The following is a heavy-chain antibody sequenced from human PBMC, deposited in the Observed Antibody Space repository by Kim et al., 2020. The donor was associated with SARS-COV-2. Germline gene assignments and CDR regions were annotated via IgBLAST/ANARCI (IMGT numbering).Heavy chain of an antibody. J-gene: IGHJ6*02. Sequence: SETLSLTCTVSGGSISSYYWSWIRQPPGKGLEWIGYIYYSGSTNYNPSLKSRVTISVDTSKNQFSLKLSSVTAADTAVYYCARGGSGSSGFVPYYGMDVWGQGTTVTVSS. D-gene: IGHD2-2*01. CDR3: ARGGSGSSGFVPYYGMDV. CDR2: IYYSGST. V-gene: IGHV4-59*13. CDR1: GGSISSYY.